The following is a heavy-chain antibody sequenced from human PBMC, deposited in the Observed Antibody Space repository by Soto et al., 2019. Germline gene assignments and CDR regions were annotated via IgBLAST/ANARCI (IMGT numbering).Heavy chain of an antibody. CDR3: ARRGSSSWYGY. J-gene: IGHJ4*02. CDR2: IYYSGST. V-gene: IGHV4-39*01. Sequence: PSETLSLTCTVSGGSISSSSYYWGWIRQPPGKGLEWIGSIYYSGSTYYNPSLKSRVTISVDTSKNQFSLKLSSVTAADTAVYYCARRGSSSWYGYWGLVTLVTVS. D-gene: IGHD6-13*01. CDR1: GGSISSSSYY.